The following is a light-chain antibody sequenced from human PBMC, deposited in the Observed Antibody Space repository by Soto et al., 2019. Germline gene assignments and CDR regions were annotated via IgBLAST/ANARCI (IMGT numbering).Light chain of an antibody. J-gene: IGKJ4*01. V-gene: IGKV3-15*01. CDR3: QQYNNWPLT. CDR1: QSVSSY. Sequence: AQFPATPSLSPRDRANPSCRARQSVSSYLAWYQPKPGQAPRLLIYGASTRATGIPARFSGSGSGTEFTLTIRSLQSEDFAVYYCQQYNNWPLTFGGGTKVDI. CDR2: GAS.